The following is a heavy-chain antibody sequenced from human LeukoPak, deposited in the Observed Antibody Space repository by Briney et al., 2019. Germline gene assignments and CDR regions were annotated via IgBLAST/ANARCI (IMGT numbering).Heavy chain of an antibody. Sequence: GGALRLCCAASGFTFSSDSMKSGRQARGKGLELVSSIRSRSSYIEYADSVKGRFTISRNNAKNSLYLQMNSLRAEDTAVYYCARWSQLGYCSGGSCYFDYWGQGTLVTVSS. D-gene: IGHD2-15*01. J-gene: IGHJ4*02. CDR3: ARWSQLGYCSGGSCYFDY. CDR2: IRSRSSYI. V-gene: IGHV3-21*01. CDR1: GFTFSSDS.